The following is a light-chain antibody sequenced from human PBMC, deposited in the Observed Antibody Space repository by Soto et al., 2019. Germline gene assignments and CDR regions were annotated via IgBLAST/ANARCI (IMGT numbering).Light chain of an antibody. V-gene: IGKV3-15*01. J-gene: IGKJ1*01. CDR3: QQYNNWPTWT. CDR2: DAS. Sequence: ESVLTESTSTLSVSPRESSTLSCRASQSVSSNLAWHQQKPGQAPRILMYDASTRAAGIPARFSGSGSGTEFTLTISSLQSEDFAVYYCQQYNNWPTWTFGQGTKVDIK. CDR1: QSVSSN.